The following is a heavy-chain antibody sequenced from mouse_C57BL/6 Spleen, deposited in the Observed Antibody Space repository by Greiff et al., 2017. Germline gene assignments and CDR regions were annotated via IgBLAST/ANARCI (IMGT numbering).Heavy chain of an antibody. D-gene: IGHD4-1*01. CDR2: IRSKSNNYAT. J-gene: IGHJ2*01. CDR3: VRQGSGTSFDY. CDR1: GFSFNTYA. V-gene: IGHV10-1*01. Sequence: EVHLVESGGGLVQPKGSLKLSCAASGFSFNTYAMNWVRQAPGKGLEWVARIRSKSNNYATYYADSVKDRFTISRDDSESMLYLQMNNLKTEDTAMCYCVRQGSGTSFDYWGQGTTLTVSS.